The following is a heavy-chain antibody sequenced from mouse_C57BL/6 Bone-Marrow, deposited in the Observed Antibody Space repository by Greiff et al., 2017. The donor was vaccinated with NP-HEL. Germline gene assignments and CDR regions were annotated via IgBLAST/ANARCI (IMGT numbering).Heavy chain of an antibody. D-gene: IGHD2-14*01. J-gene: IGHJ2*01. CDR1: GYTFTSYW. CDR2: IHPSDGDT. V-gene: IGHV1-74*01. Sequence: VQLQQPGAELVKPGASVKVSCKASGYTFTSYWMHWVKQRPGQGLEWIGRIHPSDGDTNYNQKFKSKATLTVDKSSSTAYMQLSSLTSEDSAVYCCAIWGGVRRGQGTTLTVSS. CDR3: AIWGGVR.